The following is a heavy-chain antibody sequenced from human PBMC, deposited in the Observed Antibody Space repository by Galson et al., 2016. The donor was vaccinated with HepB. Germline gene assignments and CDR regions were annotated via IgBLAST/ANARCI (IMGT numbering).Heavy chain of an antibody. V-gene: IGHV5-51*01. J-gene: IGHJ4*02. CDR3: ARHGPWGGEQQLVLY. D-gene: IGHD6-13*01. Sequence: QSGAEVKKPGESLKISCKGSGYTFSSYWIGWVRQMPGKGLEWMGIIYPGDSDTRYSPSFQGQVTISADKSIRTAYLQWSSLKASDTAMYYCARHGPWGGEQQLVLYWGQGTLVTVSS. CDR1: GYTFSSYW. CDR2: IYPGDSDT.